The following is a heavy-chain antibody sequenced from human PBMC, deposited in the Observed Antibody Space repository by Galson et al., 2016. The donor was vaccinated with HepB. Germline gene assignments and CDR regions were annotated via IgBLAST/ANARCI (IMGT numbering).Heavy chain of an antibody. CDR3: AAGDYNDRKRFAY. J-gene: IGHJ4*02. CDR2: IDGDDDK. V-gene: IGHV2-70*01. CDR1: GFSLSTSGKC. Sequence: PALVKPTQTLTLTCTFSGFSLSTSGKCVSWIRQSPGKALEWLALIDGDDDKYYSTSRKTRLTISKDTSKNQVVLTMTNMDPADTATYYCAAGDYNDRKRFAYWGQGTLVTVSS. D-gene: IGHD3-22*01.